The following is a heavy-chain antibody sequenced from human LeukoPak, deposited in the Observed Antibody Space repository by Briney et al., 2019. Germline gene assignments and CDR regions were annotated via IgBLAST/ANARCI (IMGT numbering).Heavy chain of an antibody. CDR2: IRYDGSHK. V-gene: IGHV3-30*02. D-gene: IGHD3-22*01. J-gene: IGHJ4*02. CDR1: GFTFSTNG. CDR3: VGVVVITPY. Sequence: GGSLRLSCVASGFTFSTNGMHWVRQAPGKGLEWVALIRYDGSHKDYADSVKGRFIVSRDNSKNTLYMQMNSLRVEDTAVYYCVGVVVITPYWGQGTLVTVSS.